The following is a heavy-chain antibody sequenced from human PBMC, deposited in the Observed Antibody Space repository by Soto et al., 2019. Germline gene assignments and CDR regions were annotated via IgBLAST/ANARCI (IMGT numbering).Heavy chain of an antibody. Sequence: EVRLVESGGGLTQPGGSLRLSCLVSGFAVTTNYMGWVRQAPGRGLEWVAVMYPGGDIHYSDSVKGRFTISRDTSENTLSLRLYSLIGEDTAVYFCVSRIPAWVFDYWGQGTLVTVSP. CDR1: GFAVTTNY. J-gene: IGHJ4*01. CDR3: VSRIPAWVFDY. V-gene: IGHV3-53*01. CDR2: MYPGGDI. D-gene: IGHD7-27*01.